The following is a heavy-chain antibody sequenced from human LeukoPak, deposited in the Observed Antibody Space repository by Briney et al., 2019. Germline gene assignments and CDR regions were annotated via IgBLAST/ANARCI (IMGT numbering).Heavy chain of an antibody. J-gene: IGHJ5*02. Sequence: ASVKVSCKASGYTFTGYYMHWVRQAPGQGLEWMGWINPNSGGTNYAQEFQGRVTMTRDTSISTAYMELSRLRSDDTAVYYCARDAVYSSGSNWFDPWGQGTLVTVSS. D-gene: IGHD6-19*01. V-gene: IGHV1-2*02. CDR1: GYTFTGYY. CDR2: INPNSGGT. CDR3: ARDAVYSSGSNWFDP.